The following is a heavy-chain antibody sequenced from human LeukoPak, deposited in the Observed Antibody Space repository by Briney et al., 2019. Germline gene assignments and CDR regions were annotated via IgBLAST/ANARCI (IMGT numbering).Heavy chain of an antibody. D-gene: IGHD6-19*01. Sequence: ASVKVSCKASGYSFVTSDINWVRQAAGQGLEWMGWMNPLSGNTGYAQKFQGRVTMARNTSTGTAYMELSSLRSEDTAVYYCVRSLAVDGTRAYWGQGTPVIVSS. CDR1: GYSFVTSD. CDR3: VRSLAVDGTRAY. V-gene: IGHV1-8*01. CDR2: MNPLSGNT. J-gene: IGHJ4*02.